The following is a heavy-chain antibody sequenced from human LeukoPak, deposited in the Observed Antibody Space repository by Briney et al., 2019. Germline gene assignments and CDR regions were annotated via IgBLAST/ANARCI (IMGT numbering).Heavy chain of an antibody. D-gene: IGHD2-15*01. V-gene: IGHV4-34*01. CDR3: ARGRIVTEYLVVVAGSFDY. CDR1: GGSFSGYY. J-gene: IGHJ4*02. CDR2: INHSGST. Sequence: KPSETLSLTCAVYGGSFSGYYWSWIRQPPGKGLEWIGEINHSGSTNYNPSLKSRVTISVDTSKNQFSLKLSSVTAADTAVYYCARGRIVTEYLVVVAGSFDYWGQGTLVTVSS.